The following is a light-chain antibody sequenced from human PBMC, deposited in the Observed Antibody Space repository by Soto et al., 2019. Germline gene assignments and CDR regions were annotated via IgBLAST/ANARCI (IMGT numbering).Light chain of an antibody. V-gene: IGLV2-14*01. Sequence: QSVLTQPASVSGSPGQSITISCTGTSSDVGGYKYVSWYQQHPGKAPKVIIYEVNNRPSGVSDRFSGSQSGNTASLTISGLRAEDEADYYCSSYTSSSTLVLFGGGTKVTVL. J-gene: IGLJ2*01. CDR1: SSDVGGYKY. CDR3: SSYTSSSTLVL. CDR2: EVN.